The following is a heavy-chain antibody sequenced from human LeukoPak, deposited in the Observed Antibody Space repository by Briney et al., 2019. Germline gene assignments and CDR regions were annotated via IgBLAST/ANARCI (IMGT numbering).Heavy chain of an antibody. Sequence: SETLSLTCSVSGGSSRNDIWNWIRQPAGKGLEWIGRIYMNGIANYNSSLKSRVTMSLDTSNNQFSLNLYSVTAADTAVYYCARNRDWYWFFDLWGRGTLVTVSS. D-gene: IGHD1-14*01. CDR3: ARNRDWYWFFDL. CDR1: GGSSRNDI. V-gene: IGHV4-4*07. J-gene: IGHJ2*01. CDR2: IYMNGIA.